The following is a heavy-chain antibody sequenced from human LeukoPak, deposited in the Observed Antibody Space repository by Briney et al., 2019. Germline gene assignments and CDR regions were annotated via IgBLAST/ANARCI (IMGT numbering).Heavy chain of an antibody. CDR3: VTDQTGRHPYFFDY. CDR2: IKEDGSEI. D-gene: IGHD3-10*01. V-gene: IGHV3-7*01. CDR1: GFNFSTYW. Sequence: GGSLRLSCTASGFNFSTYWMTWVRQVPGKGLEWVANIKEDGSEIYYVDAVKGRFSIYRDNAKTALYLQMHSLSVADTGLYYCVTDQTGRHPYFFDYWGQGTLVTVSS. J-gene: IGHJ4*02.